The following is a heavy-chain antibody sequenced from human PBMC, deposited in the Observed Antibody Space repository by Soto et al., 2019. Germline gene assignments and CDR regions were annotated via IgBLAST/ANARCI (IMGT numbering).Heavy chain of an antibody. V-gene: IGHV3-23*01. CDR2: IISTGIST. CDR1: GFSFRTFA. Sequence: EVQVLESGGDFIQPGGSLRLSCAASGFSFRTFAMTWVRQAPGKGLEWVSTIISTGISTYYADSVKGRFTISRANSKNTLYLQMNSLRAEDPAVYYCAKGNYGDYGGFDPWGQGTLVTVSS. J-gene: IGHJ5*02. D-gene: IGHD4-17*01. CDR3: AKGNYGDYGGFDP.